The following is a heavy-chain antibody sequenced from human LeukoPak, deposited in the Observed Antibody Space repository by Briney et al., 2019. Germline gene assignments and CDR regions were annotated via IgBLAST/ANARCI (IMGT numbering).Heavy chain of an antibody. Sequence: PGGSLRLSCEVSGFIFSSYWMSWVRQAPGKGLEWVSAISGSGGSTYYADSVKGRFTISRDNSKNTLYLQMNSLRAEDTAVYYCAKDRQYQLLFFDYWGQGTLVTVSS. CDR2: ISGSGGST. CDR1: GFIFSSYW. V-gene: IGHV3-23*01. D-gene: IGHD2-2*01. J-gene: IGHJ4*02. CDR3: AKDRQYQLLFFDY.